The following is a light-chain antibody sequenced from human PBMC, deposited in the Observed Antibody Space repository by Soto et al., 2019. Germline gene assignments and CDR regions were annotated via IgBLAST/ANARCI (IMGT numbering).Light chain of an antibody. CDR1: SSDVGSYNL. Sequence: QSALAHPASLSGSPGQSITISCTGTSSDVGSYNLVSWYQQHPGKAPKLMIYEGSKRPSGVSNRFSGSKSGNTASLTISGLQAEDEADYHCSSYAGSSTLLYVFGTGTKVTVL. CDR2: EGS. J-gene: IGLJ1*01. V-gene: IGLV2-23*01. CDR3: SSYAGSSTLLYV.